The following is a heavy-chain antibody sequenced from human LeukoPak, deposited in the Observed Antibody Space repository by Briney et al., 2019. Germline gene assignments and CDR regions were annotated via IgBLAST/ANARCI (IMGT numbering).Heavy chain of an antibody. D-gene: IGHD3-16*02. V-gene: IGHV3-48*04. J-gene: IGHJ3*02. CDR2: ISGSGSTI. CDR3: ARASSLRHDAFDI. Sequence: PGGSLRLSCAASGFTFSSYSMNWVRQAPGKGLEWVSYISGSGSTIYYADSVKGRFTISRDNAKNSLYLQMNSLRAEDTAVYYCARASSLRHDAFDIWGQGTMVTVSS. CDR1: GFTFSSYS.